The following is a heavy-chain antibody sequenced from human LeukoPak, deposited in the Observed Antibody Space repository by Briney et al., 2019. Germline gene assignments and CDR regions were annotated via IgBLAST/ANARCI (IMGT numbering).Heavy chain of an antibody. CDR3: ARHQAPNSYYYGMDV. J-gene: IGHJ6*02. CDR2: ISTSSSYI. CDR1: GFTFNGYS. V-gene: IGHV3-21*01. Sequence: GGSLRLSCTASGFTFNGYSMNWVRQAPGKGLEWVSSISTSSSYIYYADSVKGRFTISRNNPKNSLYLQMNSLRVEDTAVYYCARHQAPNSYYYGMDVWGLGTTVTVSS.